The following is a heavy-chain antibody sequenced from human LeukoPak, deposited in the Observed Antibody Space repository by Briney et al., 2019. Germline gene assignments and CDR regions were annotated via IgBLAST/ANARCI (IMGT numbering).Heavy chain of an antibody. CDR3: ARGGSWYGY. D-gene: IGHD6-13*01. J-gene: IGHJ4*02. Sequence: ASETLTLTCSVSGGSISSHYWSWIRQPPGKGLEWIGYIFYSASTDYNPSLKSRVTISVDTSKNQFSLKLSSVTAADTAVYYCARGGSWYGYWGQGTLVTVSS. V-gene: IGHV4-59*11. CDR1: GGSISSHY. CDR2: IFYSAST.